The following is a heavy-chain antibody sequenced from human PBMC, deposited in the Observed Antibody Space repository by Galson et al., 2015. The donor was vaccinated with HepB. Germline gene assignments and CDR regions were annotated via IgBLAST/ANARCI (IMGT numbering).Heavy chain of an antibody. CDR2: INPSGGST. J-gene: IGHJ6*03. V-gene: IGHV1-46*01. D-gene: IGHD3-10*01. CDR1: GYTFTSYY. CDR3: ARGDIWFGESWPYYYMDV. Sequence: SVKVSCKASGYTFTSYYMHWVRQAPGQGLEWMGIINPSGGSTSYAQKFQGRVTMTRDTSTSTVYMELSSLRSEDTAVYYCARGDIWFGESWPYYYMDVWGKGTTVTVSS.